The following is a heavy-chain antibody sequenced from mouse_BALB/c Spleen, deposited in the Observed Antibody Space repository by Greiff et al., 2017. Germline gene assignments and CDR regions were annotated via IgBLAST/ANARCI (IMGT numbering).Heavy chain of an antibody. Sequence: QVQLKESGPELVKPGASVRISCKASGYTFTSYYIHWVKQRPGQGLEWIGWIYPGNVNTKYNEKFKGKATLTADKSSSTAYMQLSSLTSEDSAVYFCARGGLLQRGYFDVWGAGTTVTVSS. CDR3: ARGGLLQRGYFDV. CDR2: IYPGNVNT. J-gene: IGHJ1*01. D-gene: IGHD1-1*01. CDR1: GYTFTSYY. V-gene: IGHV1S56*01.